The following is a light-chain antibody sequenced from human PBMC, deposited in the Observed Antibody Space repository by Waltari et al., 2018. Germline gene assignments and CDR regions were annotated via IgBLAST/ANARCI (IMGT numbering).Light chain of an antibody. CDR1: QTVLFNSNDKNY. CDR2: WAS. V-gene: IGKV4-1*01. CDR3: QQYYTSPFT. Sequence: DIVMTQSPDSLGVSLGERATINCKSSQTVLFNSNDKNYLTWYQQKPGQPTKLLIYWASTRESGVPDRFSGSGSGTDFTLTISALQAEDVAVYYCQQYYTSPFTFGPGTIVDLK. J-gene: IGKJ3*01.